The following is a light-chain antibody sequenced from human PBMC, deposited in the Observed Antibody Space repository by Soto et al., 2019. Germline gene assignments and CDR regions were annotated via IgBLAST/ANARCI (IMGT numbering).Light chain of an antibody. CDR1: QSVSGW. V-gene: IGKV1-5*03. J-gene: IGKJ2*01. CDR2: QAS. CDR3: QHYNDYSYT. Sequence: DIQMTQSPSTLSAYVGDRVAITCRASQSVSGWLAWYQQKPGKVPKLLIYQASTLEDGVPSRFSGSGSGTDFTLTISSLQPDDSATYYCQHYNDYSYTFGQGTNLESK.